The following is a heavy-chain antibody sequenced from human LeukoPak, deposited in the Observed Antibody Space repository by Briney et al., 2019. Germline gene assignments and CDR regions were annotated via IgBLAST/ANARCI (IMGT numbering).Heavy chain of an antibody. CDR3: ARVGLLGVPAAKTYYYYYMDV. Sequence: PSETLSLTCTVSGGSISSHYWSWIRQPPGKGLEWIGYIYYSGSTNYNPSLKSRVTISVDTSKNQFSLKLSSVTAADTAVYYCARVGLLGVPAAKTYYYYYMDVWAKGPRSPSP. V-gene: IGHV4-59*11. CDR2: IYYSGST. CDR1: GGSISSHY. J-gene: IGHJ6*03. D-gene: IGHD2-2*01.